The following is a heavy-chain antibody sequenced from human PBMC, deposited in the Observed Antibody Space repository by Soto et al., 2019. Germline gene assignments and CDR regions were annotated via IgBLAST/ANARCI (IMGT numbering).Heavy chain of an antibody. D-gene: IGHD3-22*01. CDR2: ISSTGNTI. J-gene: IGHJ4*02. CDR3: AKMSSENYYDPVFS. V-gene: IGHV3-11*01. Sequence: QVQLVESGGGLVQTSGSLRIACVASGFTFSDYYMSWVRQAPGKGLEWVSYISSTGNTIYYADSVKGRCTISRDNAKNSVYLQMNNLRAEDTALYFCAKMSSENYYDPVFSWGQGTLVTVSS. CDR1: GFTFSDYY.